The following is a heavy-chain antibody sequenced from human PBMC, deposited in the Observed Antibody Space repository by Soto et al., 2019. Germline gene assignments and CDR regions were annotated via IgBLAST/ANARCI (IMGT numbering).Heavy chain of an antibody. D-gene: IGHD1-1*01. CDR3: AVPKGHGWNDGDYFDY. Sequence: GGSLRLSCAASGFTFSSYAMSWVRQAPGKGLEWVSAISGSGGSTYYADSVKGRFTIPRDNSKNTLYLQMNSLRAEDTAVYYCAVPKGHGWNDGDYFDYWGQGTLVTVSS. V-gene: IGHV3-23*01. CDR1: GFTFSSYA. J-gene: IGHJ4*02. CDR2: ISGSGGST.